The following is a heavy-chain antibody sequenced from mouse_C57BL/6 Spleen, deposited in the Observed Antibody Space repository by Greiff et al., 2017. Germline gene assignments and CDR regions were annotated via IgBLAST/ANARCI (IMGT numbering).Heavy chain of an antibody. CDR3: ARGDYDYWFAY. J-gene: IGHJ3*01. CDR1: GYAFSSYW. CDR2: IYPGDGDT. Sequence: VKLQESGAELVKPGASVKISCKASGYAFSSYWMNWVKQRPGTGLEWIGQIYPGDGDTNYNGKFKGKATLTADKSSSTAYMQLSSLTSEDSAVYFCARGDYDYWFAYWGQGTLVTVSA. D-gene: IGHD2-4*01. V-gene: IGHV1-80*01.